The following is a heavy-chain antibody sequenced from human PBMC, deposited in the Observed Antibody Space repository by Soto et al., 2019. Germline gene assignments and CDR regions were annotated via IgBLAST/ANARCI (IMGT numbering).Heavy chain of an antibody. J-gene: IGHJ5*02. CDR1: GGSFSGYY. D-gene: IGHD1-1*01. Sequence: PSETLSLTCAVYGGSFSGYYWSWIRQPPGKGLEWIGEINHSGSTNYNPSLKSRVTISVDTSKNQFSLKLSSVTAADTAVYYCARGIPLLERRNWFDPWGQGTLVTVSS. V-gene: IGHV4-34*01. CDR3: ARGIPLLERRNWFDP. CDR2: INHSGST.